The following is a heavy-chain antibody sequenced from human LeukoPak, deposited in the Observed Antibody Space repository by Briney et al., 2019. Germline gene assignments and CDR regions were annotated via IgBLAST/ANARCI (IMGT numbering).Heavy chain of an antibody. D-gene: IGHD6-13*01. V-gene: IGHV4-59*08. CDR1: GGSISSYY. J-gene: IGHJ4*02. CDR2: IYYSGST. CDR3: ARVGGYSSSWGDFDY. Sequence: SETLSLTCTVSGGSISSYYWSWIRQPPGKGLEWIGYIYYSGSTNYNPSLKSRVTISVDTSKNQFSLKLSSVTAADTAVYYCARVGGYSSSWGDFDYWGQGTLVTVSS.